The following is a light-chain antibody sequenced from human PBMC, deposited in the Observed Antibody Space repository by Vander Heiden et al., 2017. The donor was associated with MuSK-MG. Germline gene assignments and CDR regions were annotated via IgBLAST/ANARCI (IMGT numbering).Light chain of an antibody. V-gene: IGKV1-5*01. CDR3: QQDNGNSQKT. J-gene: IGKJ1*01. Sequence: DIQMTQSPSTLSASVGDRVTITCRASQSISTRLAWYQQKPGKAPKLLIYDTSNLQNGVPSTFSGGGYGTKFTLTISSGQPDDFATYYCQQDNGNSQKTFGQGTKVEIK. CDR2: DTS. CDR1: QSISTR.